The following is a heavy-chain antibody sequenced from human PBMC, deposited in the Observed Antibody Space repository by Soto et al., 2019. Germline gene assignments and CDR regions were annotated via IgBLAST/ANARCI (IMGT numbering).Heavy chain of an antibody. Sequence: SETLSLTCTFHGLSIISSRYYWDWIRQPLGKGLEWIGSIFYSGSTYYNPPLKSRVTISVDTSKNQFSLKLSSVTAAGTAVYYCARDLWGYCGTDCYPLDVWGQGTTVT. V-gene: IGHV4-39*07. CDR2: IFYSGST. J-gene: IGHJ6*02. D-gene: IGHD2-21*02. CDR1: GLSIISSRYY. CDR3: ARDLWGYCGTDCYPLDV.